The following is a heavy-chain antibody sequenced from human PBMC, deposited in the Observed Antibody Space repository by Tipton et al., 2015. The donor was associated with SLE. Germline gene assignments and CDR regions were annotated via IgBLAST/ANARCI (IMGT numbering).Heavy chain of an antibody. CDR1: GGSLSDYF. CDR2: MSDSGNT. Sequence: TLSLTCSISGGSLSDYFWSWIRQAPGKGPEWIGHMSDSGNTNYNPSLKSRVTISVDTSRSQVSLRVSSVTAADTAKYYCVKGQEVAATNYDYYMDVWGKGTTVTVS. J-gene: IGHJ6*03. D-gene: IGHD6-19*01. V-gene: IGHV4-59*01. CDR3: VKGQEVAATNYDYYMDV.